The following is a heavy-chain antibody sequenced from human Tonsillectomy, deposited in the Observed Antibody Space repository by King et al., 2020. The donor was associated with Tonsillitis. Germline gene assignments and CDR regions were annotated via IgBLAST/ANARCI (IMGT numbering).Heavy chain of an antibody. J-gene: IGHJ4*02. CDR2: ISDGAEFS. CDR3: AKDTSRTSPVLFDY. V-gene: IGHV3-23*04. CDR1: GFNFSAYA. D-gene: IGHD1-7*01. Sequence: VQLVESGGGLAQPGGSLRLSCAGSGFNFSAYAMSWVRQAPGKGLEWVSGISDGAEFSYYGDSVKGRFTISRDNAKNTLYLQMNSLSAEDTAIYYCAKDTSRTSPVLFDYWGQGILVTVSS.